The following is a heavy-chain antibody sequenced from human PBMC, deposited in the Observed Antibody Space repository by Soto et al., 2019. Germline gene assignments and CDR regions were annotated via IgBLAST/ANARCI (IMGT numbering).Heavy chain of an antibody. Sequence: QVQLVQSGAEVKKPGASVKVSCRASGYTFTSYVISWVRQAPAQGLEWMGWISAYNGNTNFAQKLQGRVTMTTDTCPSTAYMELRSLRSDDTAVYYCARVVATVAGPYGMDVWGQGTTVTVSS. CDR2: ISAYNGNT. CDR1: GYTFTSYV. V-gene: IGHV1-18*01. CDR3: ARVVATVAGPYGMDV. J-gene: IGHJ6*02. D-gene: IGHD6-19*01.